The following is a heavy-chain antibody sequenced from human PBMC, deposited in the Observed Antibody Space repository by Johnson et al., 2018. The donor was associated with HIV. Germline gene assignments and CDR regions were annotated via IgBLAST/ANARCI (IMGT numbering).Heavy chain of an antibody. CDR1: GFTFSSYA. D-gene: IGHD1-26*01. J-gene: IGHJ3*02. CDR3: AKDGRVGATLMSTGDDAFDI. V-gene: IGHV3-23*04. Sequence: VLLVESGGGVVQPGRSLRLSCAASGFTFSSYAMSWVRQAPGKGLEWVSAISGSGGRKYYADSVKGRFTISRDNSKNTLYLQMNSLRAEDTAVYYCAKDGRVGATLMSTGDDAFDIWGQGTMVTVSS. CDR2: ISGSGGRK.